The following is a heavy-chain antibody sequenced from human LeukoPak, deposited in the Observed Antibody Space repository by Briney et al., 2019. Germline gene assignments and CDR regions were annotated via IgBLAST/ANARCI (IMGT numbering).Heavy chain of an antibody. D-gene: IGHD3-9*01. CDR3: TRTGGRILTGS. Sequence: GGSLRLSCAASGFTFSSYAMSWVRQTPGKGLEWVGFIRSKAYGGTTEYAASVKGRFTISRDDSKSIAYLQMNSLKTEDTAVYYCTRTGGRILTGSWGQGTLVTVSS. CDR2: IRSKAYGGTT. V-gene: IGHV3-49*04. CDR1: GFTFSSYA. J-gene: IGHJ5*02.